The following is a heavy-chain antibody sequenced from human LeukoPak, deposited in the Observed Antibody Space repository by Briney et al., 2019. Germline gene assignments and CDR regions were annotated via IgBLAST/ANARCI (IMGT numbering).Heavy chain of an antibody. Sequence: ASVKVSCQASGYTFTSYDIHWVRQATGQGLEWMGWMNPNSGNTGYAQKFQGRVTITRNTSISTAYMELNSLRSEDTAVYYCARGPVYYYGSGGNCYYYMDVWGKGTTVTVSS. CDR2: MNPNSGNT. V-gene: IGHV1-8*03. CDR1: GYTFTSYD. D-gene: IGHD3-10*01. J-gene: IGHJ6*03. CDR3: ARGPVYYYGSGGNCYYYMDV.